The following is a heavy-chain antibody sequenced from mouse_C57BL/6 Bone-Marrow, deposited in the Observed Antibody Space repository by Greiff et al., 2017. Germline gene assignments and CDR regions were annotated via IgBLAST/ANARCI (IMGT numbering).Heavy chain of an antibody. CDR3: ARGYYSNY. CDR2: IDPSDSYT. CDR1: GYTFTSYW. J-gene: IGHJ2*01. D-gene: IGHD2-5*01. V-gene: IGHV1-69*01. Sequence: QVQLQQPGAELVMPGASVKLSCKASGYTFTSYWMHWVKQRPGQGLEWIGEIDPSDSYTNYNQKFKGKSTLTVDKSSSTAYMQLSSLTSEASAVYYCARGYYSNYWGQGTTLTVSS.